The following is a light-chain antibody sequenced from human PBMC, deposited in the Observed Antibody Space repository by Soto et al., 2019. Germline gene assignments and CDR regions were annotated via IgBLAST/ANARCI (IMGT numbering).Light chain of an antibody. V-gene: IGKV1-5*03. J-gene: IGKJ1*01. CDR2: KAS. Sequence: DIQMTQSTSTLSASVGDRLTITCRSSQSISIWLAWYQQKPGKAPKILIYKASSLESGVPSRFSGSGSGTEFTLTISSLQPDDFATYYCQQYSTYTPRTFGQGTKVDI. CDR1: QSISIW. CDR3: QQYSTYTPRT.